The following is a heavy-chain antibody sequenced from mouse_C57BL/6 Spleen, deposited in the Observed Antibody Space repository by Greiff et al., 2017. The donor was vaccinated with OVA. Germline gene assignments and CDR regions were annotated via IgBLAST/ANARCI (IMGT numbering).Heavy chain of an antibody. V-gene: IGHV1-81*01. J-gene: IGHJ1*03. CDR3: AIEPSYSDWYFDV. CDR2: IYPRSGNT. Sequence: QVQLQQSGAELARPGASVKLSCKASGYTFTSYGISWVKQRTGQGLEWIGEIYPRSGNTYYNEKFKGKATLTADKSSSTAYMELRSLTSEDSAVYFCAIEPSYSDWYFDVWGTGTTVTVSS. D-gene: IGHD1-1*01. CDR1: GYTFTSYG.